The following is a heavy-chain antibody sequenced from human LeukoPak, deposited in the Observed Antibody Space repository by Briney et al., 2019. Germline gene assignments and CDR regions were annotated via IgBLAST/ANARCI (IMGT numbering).Heavy chain of an antibody. D-gene: IGHD1-1*01. CDR3: ASRYWTATSHFDY. Sequence: PGGSLRLSCAASGFTFSSYEMNWVRQAPGKGLEWISYISSSGSTIYYADSVKGRFTVSRDNGKNSLYLQMNRLSPEDTALHYCASRYWTATSHFDYWGQGTLVTVSS. V-gene: IGHV3-48*03. CDR2: ISSSGSTI. J-gene: IGHJ4*02. CDR1: GFTFSSYE.